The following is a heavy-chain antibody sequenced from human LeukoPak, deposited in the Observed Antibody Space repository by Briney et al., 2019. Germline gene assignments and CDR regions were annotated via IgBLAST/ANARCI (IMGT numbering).Heavy chain of an antibody. CDR3: AKDALGGDSFDY. CDR2: IRFDGSDK. D-gene: IGHD3-16*01. Sequence: GGSLRLSCAASGFTFSTYAMHWVRQAPGKGLEWVALIRFDGSDKYYADSVKGRFTMSRDDSKNTLYLQMNSLRVEDTAVYYCAKDALGGDSFDYWGQGTLVTVSS. J-gene: IGHJ4*02. V-gene: IGHV3-30*02. CDR1: GFTFSTYA.